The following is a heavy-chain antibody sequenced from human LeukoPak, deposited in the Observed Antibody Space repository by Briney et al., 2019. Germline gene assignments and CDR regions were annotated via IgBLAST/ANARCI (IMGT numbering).Heavy chain of an antibody. CDR2: IYTSGST. Sequence: SETLSLTCTVSGGSISSYYWSWIRQPAGKGLEWIGRIYTSGSTNYNPSLKRRVTMSVDTSKNQFSLKLSSVTAADTAVYYCARDDYDILTGYWAGFDYWGQGTLVTVSS. D-gene: IGHD3-9*01. J-gene: IGHJ4*02. CDR3: ARDDYDILTGYWAGFDY. CDR1: GGSISSYY. V-gene: IGHV4-4*07.